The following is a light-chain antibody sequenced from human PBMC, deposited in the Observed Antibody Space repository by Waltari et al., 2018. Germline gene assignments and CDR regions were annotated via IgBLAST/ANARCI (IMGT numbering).Light chain of an antibody. CDR3: QQYNNWPRT. CDR2: DAS. CDR1: QSVGSN. V-gene: IGKV3-15*01. J-gene: IGKJ2*01. Sequence: EIVMTQSPATLSVSPGERATLSCRASQSVGSNFVWYQHTPGQAPRLLIYDASTRATGIPARFSGRGSGTEFTLTISSLQSEDFAVYYCQQYNNWPRTFGQGTKLEIK.